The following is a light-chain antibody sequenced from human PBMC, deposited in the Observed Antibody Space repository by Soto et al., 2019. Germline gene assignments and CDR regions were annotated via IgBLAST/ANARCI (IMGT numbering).Light chain of an antibody. J-gene: IGKJ1*01. Sequence: DIQMTQSPSSLSASVGDRVTITCRTSQSINSYLNWYQQKPGKAPELLIYTASSLQSGVPSRFSGSGSGTDFTLTISSLQPEDFATYYCQQTYSNPRMFGQGTKVQIK. V-gene: IGKV1-39*01. CDR3: QQTYSNPRM. CDR1: QSINSY. CDR2: TAS.